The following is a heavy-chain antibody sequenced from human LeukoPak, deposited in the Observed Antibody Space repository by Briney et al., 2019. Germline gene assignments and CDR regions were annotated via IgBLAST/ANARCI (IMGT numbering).Heavy chain of an antibody. D-gene: IGHD6-13*01. CDR3: ARARIAAEVDY. CDR1: QFTFNYAW. Sequence: VGSLRLSCAVSQFTFNYAWMTWVRQAPGKELEWVSCISSSSSYTNYADSVKGRFTISRDNAKNSLYLQMNSLRAEDTAVYYCARARIAAEVDYWGQGTLVTVSS. CDR2: ISSSSSYT. J-gene: IGHJ4*02. V-gene: IGHV3-11*05.